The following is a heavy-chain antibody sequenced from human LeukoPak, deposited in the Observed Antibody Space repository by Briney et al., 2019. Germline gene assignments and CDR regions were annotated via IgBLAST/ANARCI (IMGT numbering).Heavy chain of an antibody. CDR1: GGTFSSYA. Sequence: GASVKVSCKASGGTFSSYAISWVRQAPGQGLELMGGIIPIFGTANYAQKFQGRVTITADESTSTAYMELSSLRSEDTAVYYCARDSVTTFDYYYGMDVWGQGTTVTVSS. CDR2: IIPIFGTA. J-gene: IGHJ6*02. D-gene: IGHD4-11*01. CDR3: ARDSVTTFDYYYGMDV. V-gene: IGHV1-69*13.